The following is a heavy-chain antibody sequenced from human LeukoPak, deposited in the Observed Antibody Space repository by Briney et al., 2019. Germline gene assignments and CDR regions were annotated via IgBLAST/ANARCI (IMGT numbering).Heavy chain of an antibody. CDR3: ARAVHDSSGYYPPDFDY. Sequence: GASVKVSCKASGYTFTGYYMHWVRQAPGQGLEWMGRINPNSGGTNYAQKFQGRVTMTRDTSISTAYMELSRLRSDDTAVDYCARAVHDSSGYYPPDFDYWGQGTLVTVSS. CDR2: INPNSGGT. D-gene: IGHD3-22*01. J-gene: IGHJ4*02. CDR1: GYTFTGYY. V-gene: IGHV1-2*06.